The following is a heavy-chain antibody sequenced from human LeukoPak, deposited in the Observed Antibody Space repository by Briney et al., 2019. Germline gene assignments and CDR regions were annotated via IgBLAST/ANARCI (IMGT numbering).Heavy chain of an antibody. Sequence: PSETLSLTCAVYGGSFSGYYWSWIRQPPGKGLEWIGEINHSGSTNYNPSLKSRVTISVDTSKNQFSLKLSSVTAADTAVYYCARGRANYDSSGYYPLGYWGQGILVTVSS. CDR2: INHSGST. CDR3: ARGRANYDSSGYYPLGY. J-gene: IGHJ4*02. V-gene: IGHV4-34*01. CDR1: GGSFSGYY. D-gene: IGHD3-22*01.